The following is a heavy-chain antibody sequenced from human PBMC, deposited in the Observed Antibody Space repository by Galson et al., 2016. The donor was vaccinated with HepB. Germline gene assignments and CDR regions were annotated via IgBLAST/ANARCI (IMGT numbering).Heavy chain of an antibody. CDR2: INQDGSEK. D-gene: IGHD4-17*01. J-gene: IGHJ3*02. CDR1: GFTFNFYL. CDR3: AKNFGDYVGDTFDM. V-gene: IGHV3-7*01. Sequence: LRLSCAASGFTFNFYLMSWVRQAPGKGLEWVANINQDGSEKSYMDSVKGRFTISRDNAKNSLYLQMNSLRAEDTAVYYRAKNFGDYVGDTFDMWGQGTMVTVSS.